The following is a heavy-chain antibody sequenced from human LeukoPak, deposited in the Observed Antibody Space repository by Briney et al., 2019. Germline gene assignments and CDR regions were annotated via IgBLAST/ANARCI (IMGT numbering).Heavy chain of an antibody. Sequence: SVKGRFTISRDNAKNSLYLQMNSLRAEDTAVYYCAPRAAADSYWGQGTLVTVSS. J-gene: IGHJ4*02. D-gene: IGHD6-13*01. CDR3: APRAAADSY. V-gene: IGHV3-21*01.